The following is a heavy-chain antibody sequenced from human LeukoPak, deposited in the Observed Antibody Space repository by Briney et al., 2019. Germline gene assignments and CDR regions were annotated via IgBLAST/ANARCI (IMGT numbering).Heavy chain of an antibody. J-gene: IGHJ3*02. CDR1: GGSTSSGDYY. V-gene: IGHV4-30-4*01. Sequence: PSETLSLTCTVSGGSTSSGDYYWSWIRQPPGKGLEWIGYIYYSGSTYYNPSLKSRVTISVDTSKNQFSLKLSSVTAADTAVYYCAREVATDSGAFDIWGQGTMVTVSS. D-gene: IGHD5-12*01. CDR2: IYYSGST. CDR3: AREVATDSGAFDI.